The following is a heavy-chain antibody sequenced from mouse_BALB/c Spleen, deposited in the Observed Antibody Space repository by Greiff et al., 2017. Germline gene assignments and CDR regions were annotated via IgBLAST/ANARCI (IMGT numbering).Heavy chain of an antibody. V-gene: IGHV5-6-5*01. D-gene: IGHD1-1*01. CDR2: ISSGGST. CDR1: GFTFSSYA. CDR3: ARPHYYGSSYGYFDV. J-gene: IGHJ1*01. Sequence: EVHLVESGGGLVKPGGSLKLSCAASGFTFSSYAMSWVRQTPEKRLEWVASISSGGSTYYPDSVKGRFTISRDNARNILYLQMSSLRSEDTAMYYCARPHYYGSSYGYFDVWGAGTTVTVSS.